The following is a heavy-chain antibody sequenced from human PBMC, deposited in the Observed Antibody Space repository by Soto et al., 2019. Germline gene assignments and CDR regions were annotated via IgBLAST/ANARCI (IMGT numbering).Heavy chain of an antibody. CDR1: GGTFSSYA. CDR2: IIPIFGTA. CDR3: ARDKTPYYYDSSGYYFNLLI. V-gene: IGHV1-69*13. D-gene: IGHD3-22*01. Sequence: SVKVSCKASGGTFSSYAISWVRQAPGQGLEWMGGIIPIFGTANYAQKFQGRVTITADESTSTAYMELSSLRSEDTAVYYCARDKTPYYYDSSGYYFNLLIWGQGTMVTVSS. J-gene: IGHJ3*02.